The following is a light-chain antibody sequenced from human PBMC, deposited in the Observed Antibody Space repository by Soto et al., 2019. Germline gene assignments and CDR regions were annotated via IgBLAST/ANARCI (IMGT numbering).Light chain of an antibody. J-gene: IGLJ2*01. Sequence: QSALTQPASVSGSPGQSITISCTGTNSDVGGYKYVSWFQQHPGKAPKLIIYEVSNRPSGVSNRFSGSKSDNTASLTVSGLQAEDEADYYCSSYTSSSTLVFGGGTKLTVL. CDR1: NSDVGGYKY. V-gene: IGLV2-14*01. CDR2: EVS. CDR3: SSYTSSSTLV.